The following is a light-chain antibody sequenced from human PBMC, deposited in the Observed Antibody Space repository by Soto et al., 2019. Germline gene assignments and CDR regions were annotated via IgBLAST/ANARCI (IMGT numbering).Light chain of an antibody. CDR1: QSVSSSY. Sequence: EIVLTQSPGTLSLSPGERATLSCRASQSVSSSYLAWYQQKPGQAPRLLIYGASSRAAGIPDRFSGSWSGTDFALTISRLEPEDFAGYYWQQYGSSPLYTFGQGTKLEIK. V-gene: IGKV3-20*01. J-gene: IGKJ2*01. CDR2: GAS. CDR3: QQYGSSPLYT.